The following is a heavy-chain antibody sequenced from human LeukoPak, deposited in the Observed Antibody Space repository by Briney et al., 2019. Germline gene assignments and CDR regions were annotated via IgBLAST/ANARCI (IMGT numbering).Heavy chain of an antibody. CDR2: INPSGGST. Sequence: ASVKVSCKASGYTFTSYYMYWVRQAPGQGLEWMGIINPSGGSTNYAQKFQGRVTMTRDTSTSTVYMELSSLRSDDTAVYYCARERIVGASSAFDYWGQGTLVTVSS. V-gene: IGHV1-46*01. J-gene: IGHJ4*02. CDR1: GYTFTSYY. D-gene: IGHD1-26*01. CDR3: ARERIVGASSAFDY.